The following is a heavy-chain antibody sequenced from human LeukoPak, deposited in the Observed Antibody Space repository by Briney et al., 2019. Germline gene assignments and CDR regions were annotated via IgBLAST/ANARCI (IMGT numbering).Heavy chain of an antibody. Sequence: PGDSLRLSCAASGFTFSSYAMSWVRQAPGKGLEWVSGMSGSGGSTDYADSVKGRFTISRDNSKNTLYLQMNSLRADDTAIYYCARLPQTAPGGYWGQGTLVTVSS. D-gene: IGHD3-16*01. CDR1: GFTFSSYA. CDR2: MSGSGGST. J-gene: IGHJ4*02. CDR3: ARLPQTAPGGY. V-gene: IGHV3-23*01.